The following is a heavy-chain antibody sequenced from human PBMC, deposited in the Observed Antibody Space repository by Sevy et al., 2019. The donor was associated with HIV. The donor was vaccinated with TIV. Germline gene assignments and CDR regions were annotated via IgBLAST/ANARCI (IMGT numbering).Heavy chain of an antibody. D-gene: IGHD3-9*01. Sequence: GGSLRLSCAASGFTFGSYWMTWVRQAPGKGLEWVANIKQDGSEKYYVDSVRGRFTISRDNTKNSMYLQMSSLRAEDSALYYCARVGYDILTGYYLLDYWGQGTLVTVSS. V-gene: IGHV3-7*01. CDR2: IKQDGSEK. CDR1: GFTFGSYW. J-gene: IGHJ4*02. CDR3: ARVGYDILTGYYLLDY.